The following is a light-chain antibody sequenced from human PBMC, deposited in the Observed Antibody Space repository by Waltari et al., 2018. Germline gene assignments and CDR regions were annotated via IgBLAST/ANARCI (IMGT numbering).Light chain of an antibody. CDR3: QKYGTLPAT. Sequence: EIVLTQSPGTLSLSPGERATLACRASQSVSRTLAWYQQKPGQAPRLLIYDASTRDTGIPDRFSGSGSGTDFSLTISRVEPEDFAVYYCQKYGTLPATFGQGTKVEIK. CDR1: QSVSRT. CDR2: DAS. V-gene: IGKV3-20*01. J-gene: IGKJ1*01.